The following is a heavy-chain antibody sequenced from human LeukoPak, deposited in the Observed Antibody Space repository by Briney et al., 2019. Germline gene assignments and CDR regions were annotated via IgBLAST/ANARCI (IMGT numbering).Heavy chain of an antibody. D-gene: IGHD6-6*01. Sequence: SETLSLTCTVSGGSISSGGYYWSWIRQPPGKGLEWIGYIYHSGSTFYNPSLKSRVTISVDRSKNQFSLKLSSVTAADTAVYYCASIPSYYFDYWGQGTLVTVSS. CDR2: IYHSGST. V-gene: IGHV4-30-2*01. J-gene: IGHJ4*02. CDR3: ASIPSYYFDY. CDR1: GGSISSGGYY.